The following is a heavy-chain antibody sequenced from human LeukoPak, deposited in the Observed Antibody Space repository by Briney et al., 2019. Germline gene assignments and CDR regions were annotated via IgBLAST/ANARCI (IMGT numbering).Heavy chain of an antibody. CDR1: GGSFSGYY. J-gene: IGHJ4*02. D-gene: IGHD3-10*01. CDR2: IYYSGST. CDR3: ARDDRYYGSGSLDY. V-gene: IGHV4-59*01. Sequence: PSETLSLTCAVYGGSFSGYYWSWIRQPPGKGLEWIGYIYYSGSTNYSPSLKSRVTISVDTSKNQFSLRLSSVSAADTAVYYCARDDRYYGSGSLDYWGQGTLVTVSS.